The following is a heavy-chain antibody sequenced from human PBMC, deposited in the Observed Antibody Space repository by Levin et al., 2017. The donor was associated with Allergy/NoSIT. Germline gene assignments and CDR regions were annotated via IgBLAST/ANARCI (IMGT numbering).Heavy chain of an antibody. V-gene: IGHV3-66*01. D-gene: IGHD6-13*01. CDR3: ASRPGAAAGPLDY. CDR2: IYTGGNT. J-gene: IGHJ4*02. CDR1: GLTVSSNY. Sequence: GGSLRLSCAASGLTVSSNYMTWVRQAPGRGLELVSAIYTGGNTFNADSVKGRFTISRDNSKNTLYLQMNSLRVEDTAVYYCASRPGAAAGPLDYWGQGTLVTVSS.